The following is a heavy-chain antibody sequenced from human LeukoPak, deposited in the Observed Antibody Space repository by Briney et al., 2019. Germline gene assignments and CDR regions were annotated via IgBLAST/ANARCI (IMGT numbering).Heavy chain of an antibody. CDR3: ATSAGGSPMVRGARSALYYGMDV. J-gene: IGHJ6*02. CDR1: GYTLTELS. D-gene: IGHD3-10*01. Sequence: ASVKVSCKVSGYTLTELSMHWVRQAPRKGLEWMGGFDPEDGETIYAQKFQGRVTMTEDTSTDTAYMELSSLRSEDTAVYYCATSAGGSPMVRGARSALYYGMDVWGQGTTVTVSS. V-gene: IGHV1-24*01. CDR2: FDPEDGET.